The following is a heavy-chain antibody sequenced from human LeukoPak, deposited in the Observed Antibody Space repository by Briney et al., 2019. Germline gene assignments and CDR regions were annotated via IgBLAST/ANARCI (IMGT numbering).Heavy chain of an antibody. J-gene: IGHJ5*02. CDR1: GFTFSMSA. D-gene: IGHD6-13*01. CDR3: AKDLSWFFEA. Sequence: GGPLRLSCAASGFTFSMSAMTWVRQAPGKGLEWVSGIASTTGDTYYADSVKGRFTISRDNSKNTLYLQMDGLRVDDTAVYYCAKDLSWFFEAWGQGVLVTVSS. V-gene: IGHV3-23*01. CDR2: IASTTGDT.